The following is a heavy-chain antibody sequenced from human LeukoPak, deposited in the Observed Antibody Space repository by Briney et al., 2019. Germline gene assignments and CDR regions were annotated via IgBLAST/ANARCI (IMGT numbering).Heavy chain of an antibody. Sequence: PSETLSLTCSVSGYSISSGFYWGWIRQPAGKGLEWIGRIYTSGSTNYNPSLKSRVTMSVDTSKNQFSLKLSSVTAADTAVYYCARRRDGYIASWDYWGQGTLVTVSS. J-gene: IGHJ4*02. CDR3: ARRRDGYIASWDY. D-gene: IGHD5-24*01. CDR2: IYTSGST. CDR1: GYSISSGFY. V-gene: IGHV4-4*07.